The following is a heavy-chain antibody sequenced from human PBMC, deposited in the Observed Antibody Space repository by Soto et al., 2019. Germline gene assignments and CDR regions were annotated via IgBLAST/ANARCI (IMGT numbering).Heavy chain of an antibody. CDR3: ARGRGAAGTVYYFDY. V-gene: IGHV3-21*01. CDR1: GFTFSSYG. CDR2: INSVSSYI. J-gene: IGHJ4*02. Sequence: GSLRLSCAASGFTFSSYGMSWVRQAPGKGLEWVSSINSVSSYIYYADSVKGRFTISRDNADNSLYLQLNSLRAEDTALYYCARGRGAAGTVYYFDYWGQGALVNVAS. D-gene: IGHD6-13*01.